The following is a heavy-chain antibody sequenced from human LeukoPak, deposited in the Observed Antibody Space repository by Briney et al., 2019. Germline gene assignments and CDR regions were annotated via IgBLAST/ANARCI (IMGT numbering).Heavy chain of an antibody. V-gene: IGHV3-30*02. J-gene: IGHJ4*02. D-gene: IGHD2-21*02. CDR3: AKERDGYSSGY. CDR1: GFTFSSYG. CDR2: IRYDGGYT. Sequence: PGGSLRLSCAASGFTFSSYGMHWVRQAPGKGLQWVTFIRYDGGYTYYADSVKGRFTISRDNSKNTQYLQMNSLRPDDTALYYCAKERDGYSSGYWGQGTLVTVSS.